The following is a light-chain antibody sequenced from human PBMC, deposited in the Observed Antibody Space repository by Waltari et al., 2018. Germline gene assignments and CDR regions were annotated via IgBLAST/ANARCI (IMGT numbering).Light chain of an antibody. V-gene: IGLV1-44*01. Sequence: QSVLTQPPSASGTPGQRVTISCSGSSSNIGSTNVNWYQQPPVTAPILLMYSNKQRPSGVPDRFSGSKSGTSASLAISGLQSEDEADYYCGAWDDSLNSPVFGGGTKLTVL. CDR2: SNK. CDR1: SSNIGSTN. CDR3: GAWDDSLNSPV. J-gene: IGLJ3*02.